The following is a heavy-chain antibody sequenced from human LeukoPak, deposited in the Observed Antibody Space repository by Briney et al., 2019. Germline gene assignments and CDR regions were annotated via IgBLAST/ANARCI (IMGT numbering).Heavy chain of an antibody. CDR3: ATLRYSSGWYRIDY. D-gene: IGHD6-19*01. CDR1: GGSISSGGYY. V-gene: IGHV4-31*03. CDR2: IYYSGST. J-gene: IGHJ4*02. Sequence: PSETLSLTCTVSGGSISSGGYYWSWIRQHPGKGLEWIGYIYYSGSTYYNPSLKSRVTISVDTSKNQFSLKLSSVTAADTAVYFCATLRYSSGWYRIDYWGQGTLVTVSS.